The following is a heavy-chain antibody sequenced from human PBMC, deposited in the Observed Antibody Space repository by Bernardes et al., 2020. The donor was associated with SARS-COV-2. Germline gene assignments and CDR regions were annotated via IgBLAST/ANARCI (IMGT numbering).Heavy chain of an antibody. CDR3: ARVYYDFWSGYSPAYYFDY. V-gene: IGHV4-39*07. D-gene: IGHD3-3*01. Sequence: SETLSLTCTVSGGSIISSSYYWGWIRQPPGKGLEWIGSIYYSGSTYYNPSLKSRVTISVDTSKNQFSLKLSSVTAADTAVYYCARVYYDFWSGYSPAYYFDYWGQGTLVTVSS. CDR1: GGSIISSSYY. J-gene: IGHJ4*02. CDR2: IYYSGST.